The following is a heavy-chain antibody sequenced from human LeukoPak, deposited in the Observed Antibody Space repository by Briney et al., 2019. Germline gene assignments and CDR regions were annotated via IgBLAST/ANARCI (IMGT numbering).Heavy chain of an antibody. J-gene: IGHJ3*02. V-gene: IGHV1-2*02. CDR1: GYTFTGYY. Sequence: ASVKVSCKASGYTFTGYYMHWVRQAPGQGLEWMGWINPNSGGTNYAQKFQGRVTMTRDTSISTAYMELSRLRSDDTVVYYCARTVVPAALDAFDIWGQGTMVTVSS. CDR3: ARTVVPAALDAFDI. D-gene: IGHD2-2*01. CDR2: INPNSGGT.